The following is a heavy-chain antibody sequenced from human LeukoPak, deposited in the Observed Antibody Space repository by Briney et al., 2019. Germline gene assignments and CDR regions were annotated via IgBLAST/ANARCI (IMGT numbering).Heavy chain of an antibody. J-gene: IGHJ4*02. CDR3: ARYYYGSGSPFFDY. V-gene: IGHV3-33*01. D-gene: IGHD3-10*01. CDR1: GFTFSSYG. CDR2: IWYDGSNK. Sequence: GGSLRLSCAASGFTFSSYGVHWVRQAPGKGLEWVAVIWYDGSNKYYADSVKGRFTISRDNSKNTLYLQMNSLRAEDTAVYYCARYYYGSGSPFFDYWGQGTLVTVSS.